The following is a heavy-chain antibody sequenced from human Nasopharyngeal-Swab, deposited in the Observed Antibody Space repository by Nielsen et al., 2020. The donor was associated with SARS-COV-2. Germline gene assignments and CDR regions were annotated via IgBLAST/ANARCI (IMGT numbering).Heavy chain of an antibody. D-gene: IGHD1-20*01. CDR1: GFTFSSYA. V-gene: IGHV3-30*18. CDR2: ISYDGGNK. J-gene: IGHJ4*02. CDR3: AKRYNWNPRENYFDY. Sequence: GESLKISCAASGFTFSSYAMYWVRQAPGKGLEWVAVISYDGGNKNYADAVKGRFTISRDDSKNTVYLQMNSLGAEDTAVYYCAKRYNWNPRENYFDYWGQGTLVTVSS.